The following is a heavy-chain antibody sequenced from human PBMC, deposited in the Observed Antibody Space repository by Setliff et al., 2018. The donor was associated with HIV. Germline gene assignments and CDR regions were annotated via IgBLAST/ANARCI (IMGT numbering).Heavy chain of an antibody. V-gene: IGHV4-34*01. Sequence: KPSETLSLTCTVSGGSISSYYWSWIRQPPGKGLEWNGEINHSGSTNYNPSLTSRVTISVDTSKNQFSLKLSSVTAADTAVYYCARRGGAIGYARTRRPSFNAFDIWGQGTMVTVSS. CDR1: GGSISSYY. J-gene: IGHJ3*02. D-gene: IGHD2-2*01. CDR2: INHSGST. CDR3: ARRGGAIGYARTRRPSFNAFDI.